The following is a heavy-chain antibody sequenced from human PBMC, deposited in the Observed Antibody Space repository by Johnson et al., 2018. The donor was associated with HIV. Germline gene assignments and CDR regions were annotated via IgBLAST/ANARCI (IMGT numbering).Heavy chain of an antibody. D-gene: IGHD1-7*01. CDR1: GFTFNSYW. Sequence: EVQLVESGVGLVQPGGSLRLSCAASGFTFNSYWMSWVRQAPGKGLEWVANIKQDGSEKYHVDSVKGRFTISRDNAKNSLYLQINSLRAEDTAVYYCARTKLELREGALDSWGQGTLVTVSS. V-gene: IGHV3-7*01. J-gene: IGHJ3*02. CDR2: IKQDGSEK. CDR3: ARTKLELREGALDS.